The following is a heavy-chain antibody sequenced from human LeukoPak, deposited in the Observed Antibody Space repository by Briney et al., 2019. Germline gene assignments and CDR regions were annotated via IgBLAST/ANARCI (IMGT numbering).Heavy chain of an antibody. Sequence: SETLSLTCTVSGGSISSNGYYWAWFRQPPGKGLEWIGSIYYSGGTYYNPSLKSRVTISVDTSKNQFFLKLSSVTAADTAVYYCARVNYYYDSSGPLDYWGQGTLVTVSS. D-gene: IGHD3-22*01. CDR3: ARVNYYYDSSGPLDY. J-gene: IGHJ4*02. V-gene: IGHV4-39*07. CDR2: IYYSGGT. CDR1: GGSISSNGYY.